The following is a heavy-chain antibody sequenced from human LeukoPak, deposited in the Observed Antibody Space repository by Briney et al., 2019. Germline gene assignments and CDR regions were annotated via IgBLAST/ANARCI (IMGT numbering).Heavy chain of an antibody. CDR3: AKDFGGGYVPYFFEN. Sequence: GGPLRLSCAASGFTFSTSGMHGVREAPGKGLEGVALISYDGKKTFYPDSVKGRFSISRDNSNSTLYLQMKSLRPEDTAVYYCAKDFGGGYVPYFFENWGQGTFITVSS. J-gene: IGHJ4*02. D-gene: IGHD3-16*01. V-gene: IGHV3-30*18. CDR2: ISYDGKKT. CDR1: GFTFSTSG.